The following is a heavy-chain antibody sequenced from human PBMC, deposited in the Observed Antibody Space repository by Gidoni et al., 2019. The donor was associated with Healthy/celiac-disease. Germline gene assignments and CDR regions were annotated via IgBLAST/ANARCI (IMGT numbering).Heavy chain of an antibody. CDR3: ARRRAYCGGDCYSEYYYYMDV. CDR2: IDPSDSYT. J-gene: IGHJ6*03. V-gene: IGHV5-10-1*03. CDR1: GYSSTSYC. Sequence: EVQLVQSGAEVKNPGESLRISCKGSGYSSTSYCISWGRQMAGKGLEWMGRIDPSDSYTNYSPSFQGHVTISADKSISTAYLQWSSLKASDTAMYYCARRRAYCGGDCYSEYYYYMDVWGKGTTVTVSS. D-gene: IGHD2-21*02.